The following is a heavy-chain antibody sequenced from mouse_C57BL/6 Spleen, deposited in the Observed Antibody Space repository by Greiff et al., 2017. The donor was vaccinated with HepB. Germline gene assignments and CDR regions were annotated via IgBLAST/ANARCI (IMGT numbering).Heavy chain of an antibody. J-gene: IGHJ1*03. CDR1: GFTFSSYA. V-gene: IGHV5-9-1*02. CDR3: TRDDTTVPDWYFDV. CDR2: ISSGGDYI. Sequence: EVQGVESGEGLVKPGGSLKLSCAASGFTFSSYAMSWVRQTPEKRLEWVAYISSGGDYIYYADTVKGRFTISRDNARNTLYLQMSSLKSEDTAMYYCTRDDTTVPDWYFDVWGTGTTVTVSS. D-gene: IGHD1-1*01.